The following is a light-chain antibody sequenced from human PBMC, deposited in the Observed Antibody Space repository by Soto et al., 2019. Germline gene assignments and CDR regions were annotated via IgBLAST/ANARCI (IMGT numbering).Light chain of an antibody. CDR3: GTWDSTLSVVV. Sequence: QSALTQPPSVSAAPGQKVTISCSGSSSNIGNNYVSWYQQLPGTAPKLLIYATNKRPSGIPDRFSGSKSGTSATLDITGLQTGDEADYYCGTWDSTLSVVVFGGGTKVTVL. CDR1: SSNIGNNY. CDR2: ATN. V-gene: IGLV1-51*01. J-gene: IGLJ2*01.